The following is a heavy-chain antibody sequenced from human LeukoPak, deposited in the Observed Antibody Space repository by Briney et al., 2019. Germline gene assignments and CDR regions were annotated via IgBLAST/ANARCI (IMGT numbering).Heavy chain of an antibody. J-gene: IGHJ4*02. D-gene: IGHD5-12*01. V-gene: IGHV3-48*03. Sequence: PGGSLRLSCAASGFTFSSYEMNWVRQAPGKGLEWVSFISGSGNTMYCADSVKGRFTISRDNAKNSLYLQMNSLRAEDTAVYYCARDSRLGGYYFDFWGQGTLVTVSS. CDR3: ARDSRLGGYYFDF. CDR2: ISGSGNTM. CDR1: GFTFSSYE.